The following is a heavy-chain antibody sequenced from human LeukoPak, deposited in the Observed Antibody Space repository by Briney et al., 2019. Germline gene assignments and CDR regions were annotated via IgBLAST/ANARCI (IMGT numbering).Heavy chain of an antibody. V-gene: IGHV3-33*01. Sequence: GGSLRLSCAASGFTFSRYGMHWVRQAPGKGLEWVAVIWYDGSNKYYAESVKGRFTISRDNSKNTLHLQMNSLRAEDTAVYYCAREATQDAFDIWGQGTMVTVSS. CDR2: IWYDGSNK. J-gene: IGHJ3*02. D-gene: IGHD5-12*01. CDR3: AREATQDAFDI. CDR1: GFTFSRYG.